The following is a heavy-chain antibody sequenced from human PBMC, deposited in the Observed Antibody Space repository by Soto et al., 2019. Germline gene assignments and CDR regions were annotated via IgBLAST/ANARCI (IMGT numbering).Heavy chain of an antibody. Sequence: SETLSVTCSVAGGSISSYYLSWIRQPPGKGLEWIGYIYYSGSTNYNPSLKSRVTISVDTSKNQFSLKLSSVTAADTAVYYCARRYSSSFDYWGQGTLVT. CDR2: IYYSGST. D-gene: IGHD6-13*01. CDR1: GGSISSYY. V-gene: IGHV4-59*08. J-gene: IGHJ4*02. CDR3: ARRYSSSFDY.